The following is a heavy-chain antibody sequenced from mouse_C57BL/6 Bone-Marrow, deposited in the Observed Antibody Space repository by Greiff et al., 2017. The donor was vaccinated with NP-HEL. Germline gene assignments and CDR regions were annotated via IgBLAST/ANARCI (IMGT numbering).Heavy chain of an antibody. CDR3: ARAYYYEGAMDD. Sequence: VQLQQSGPSLVRPSQTLSLTCTVTGFSINSDCYWIWIRQFPGNKLEYIGYTFYSGLSSYNPSLESRTYITRDTSKNQFSLKLSAVTTEDTATYDGARAYYYEGAMDDWGQGTSVTVSS. J-gene: IGHJ4*01. CDR2: TFYSGLS. D-gene: IGHD1-1*01. V-gene: IGHV3-3*01. CDR1: GFSINSDCY.